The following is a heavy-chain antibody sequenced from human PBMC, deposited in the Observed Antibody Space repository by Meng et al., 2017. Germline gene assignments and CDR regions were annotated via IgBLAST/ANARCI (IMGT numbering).Heavy chain of an antibody. CDR3: ARDLGKRITMVRGGYYYYGMDV. CDR1: GGSISSYY. V-gene: IGHV4-4*07. J-gene: IGHJ6*02. Sequence: SETLSLTCTVSGGSISSYYWSWIRQPAGKGLEWIGRIYTSGSTNYNPSLKSRVTMSVDTSKNQFSLKLSSVTAADTAVYYCARDLGKRITMVRGGYYYYGMDVWGQGTTVTVSS. CDR2: IYTSGST. D-gene: IGHD3-10*01.